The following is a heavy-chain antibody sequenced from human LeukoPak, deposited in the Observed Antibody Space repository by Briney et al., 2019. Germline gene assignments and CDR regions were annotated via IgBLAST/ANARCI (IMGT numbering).Heavy chain of an antibody. CDR1: GVSGSTNY. J-gene: IGHJ4*02. CDR3: ARATLDN. V-gene: IGHV3-53*01. CDR2: IYSGGST. Sequence: GGSLRLFCAASGVSGSTNYISWGRQAPGKGLEWVSVIYSGGSTKYADSVKARFTISRDNSKNTVYLQMNSLRAEDTAVYYCARATLDNWGQGTLVTVSS.